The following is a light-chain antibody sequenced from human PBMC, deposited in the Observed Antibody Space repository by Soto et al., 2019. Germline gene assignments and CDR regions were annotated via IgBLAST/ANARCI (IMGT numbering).Light chain of an antibody. Sequence: SYELTQPPSVSVAPGKTARVSCGGNNIAGKSVHWYQLKPGQAHVLIIYNDDDRPSGIPERFSGSKSGNTATLTVSWVEAGDEADYYCQVWGSNADPYVLFGGGTKVTVL. CDR2: NDD. CDR1: NIAGKS. V-gene: IGLV3-21*04. J-gene: IGLJ2*01. CDR3: QVWGSNADPYVL.